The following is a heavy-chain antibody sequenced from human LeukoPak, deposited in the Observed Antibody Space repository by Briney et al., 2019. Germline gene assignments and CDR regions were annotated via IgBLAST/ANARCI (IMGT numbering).Heavy chain of an antibody. CDR3: ARESESYDSSGSTFGY. CDR2: ISPSGGGT. V-gene: IGHV3-23*01. CDR1: GFTFDDYG. Sequence: PGGSLRLSCAASGFTFDDYGMNWVRQAPGKGLEWVSGISPSGGGTYYADSVKGRFTISRDDSKNTLSLQMNSLRAEDTAVCYCARESESYDSSGSTFGYWGQGTLVTVSS. D-gene: IGHD3-22*01. J-gene: IGHJ4*02.